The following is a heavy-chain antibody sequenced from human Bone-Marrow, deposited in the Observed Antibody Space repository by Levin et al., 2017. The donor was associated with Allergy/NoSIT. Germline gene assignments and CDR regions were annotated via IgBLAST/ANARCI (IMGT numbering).Heavy chain of an antibody. V-gene: IGHV3-30*18. CDR2: ISFDGSNK. D-gene: IGHD4-17*01. J-gene: IGHJ6*02. CDR1: GFTFNTYG. CDR3: AKVHGDYDLWTDMDV. Sequence: SGESLKISCAASGFTFNTYGMHWVRQAPGKGLEWVAVISFDGSNKYYADSVKGRFTISRDNSKNTLYVQMNSLRVEDTAVYYCAKVHGDYDLWTDMDVWGQGTTVTVSS.